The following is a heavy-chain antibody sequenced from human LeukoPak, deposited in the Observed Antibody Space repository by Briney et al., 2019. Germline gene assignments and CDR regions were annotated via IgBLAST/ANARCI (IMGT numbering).Heavy chain of an antibody. Sequence: GGSLRLSCAASGFTFSSYEMNWVRQAPGKGLEWVSYISSSGSTIYYADSVKGRLTISRDNAKNSLYLQMNSLRAEDTAVYYCAGVEMATGPFDYWGQGTLVTVSS. D-gene: IGHD5-24*01. CDR1: GFTFSSYE. J-gene: IGHJ4*02. CDR3: AGVEMATGPFDY. V-gene: IGHV3-48*03. CDR2: ISSSGSTI.